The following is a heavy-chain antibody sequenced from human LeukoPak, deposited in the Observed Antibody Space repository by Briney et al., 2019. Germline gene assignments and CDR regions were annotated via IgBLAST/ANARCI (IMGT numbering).Heavy chain of an antibody. J-gene: IGHJ4*02. D-gene: IGHD6-19*01. V-gene: IGHV5-51*01. CDR3: ARRVRYSSGWYLTYYFDY. CDR2: IYPGDSDT. Sequence: GESLKISCKGSGYSFTSYWIGWVRQMPGKGLEWMGIIYPGDSDTRYSPSFQGQVTISADKSISTAYLQWSSLKASDTAMYYCARRVRYSSGWYLTYYFDYWGQGTLVTVSS. CDR1: GYSFTSYW.